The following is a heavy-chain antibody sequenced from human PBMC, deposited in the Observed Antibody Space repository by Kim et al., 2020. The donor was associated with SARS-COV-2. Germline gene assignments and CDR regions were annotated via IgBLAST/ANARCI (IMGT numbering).Heavy chain of an antibody. V-gene: IGHV3-23*01. Sequence: GGSLRLSCAASGFTFSSYAMSWVRQAPGKGLEWVSAISGSGGSTYYADSVKGRFTISRDNSKNTLYLQMNSLRAEDTAVYYCAKDRSYGGNARVDAFDIWGQGTMVTVSS. D-gene: IGHD2-15*01. CDR1: GFTFSSYA. CDR2: ISGSGGST. CDR3: AKDRSYGGNARVDAFDI. J-gene: IGHJ3*02.